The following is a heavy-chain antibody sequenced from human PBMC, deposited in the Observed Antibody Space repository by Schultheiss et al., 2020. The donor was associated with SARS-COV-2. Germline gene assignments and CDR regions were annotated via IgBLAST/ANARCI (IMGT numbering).Heavy chain of an antibody. CDR1: GGTFSSYA. CDR3: AALLGDYRRDY. CDR2: IIPILGIA. D-gene: IGHD4-11*01. Sequence: SVKVSCKASGGTFSSYAISWVRQAPGQGLEWMGRIIPILGIANYAQKFQGRVTITADKSTSTAYMELSSLRSEDTAVYYCAALLGDYRRDYWGQGTLVTVSS. J-gene: IGHJ4*02. V-gene: IGHV1-69*04.